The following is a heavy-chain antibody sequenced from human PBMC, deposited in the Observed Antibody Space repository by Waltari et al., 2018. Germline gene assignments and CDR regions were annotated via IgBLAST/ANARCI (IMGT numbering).Heavy chain of an antibody. CDR2: ISCNNGHT. V-gene: IGHV1-18*01. Sequence: QVQLVQSGAEVKKPGASVKVSCKASGYTFSDSGISWVRQAPGQGLGWMGWISCNNGHTNHAQKFQGRLIMTEDTSATTVYMELTYLTSDDTAVYYCARERHRLMEEGYLMALDPWGQGTLVTVSS. CDR1: GYTFSDSG. D-gene: IGHD2-21*01. J-gene: IGHJ5*02. CDR3: ARERHRLMEEGYLMALDP.